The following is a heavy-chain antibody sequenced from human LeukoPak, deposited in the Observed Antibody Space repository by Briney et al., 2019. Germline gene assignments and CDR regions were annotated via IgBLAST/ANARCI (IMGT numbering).Heavy chain of an antibody. V-gene: IGHV4-31*03. D-gene: IGHD4-23*01. CDR3: AKAPYGDNSYSESGWFDP. CDR2: IYYSGST. CDR1: GGSISSGGYY. Sequence: PSQTLSLTCTVSGGSISSGGYYWSWIRQHPGKGLEWIGYIYYSGSTYYNPSLKSRVTISVDTSKNQFSLKLSSVTAADTAVYYCAKAPYGDNSYSESGWFDPWGQGTLVTVSS. J-gene: IGHJ5*02.